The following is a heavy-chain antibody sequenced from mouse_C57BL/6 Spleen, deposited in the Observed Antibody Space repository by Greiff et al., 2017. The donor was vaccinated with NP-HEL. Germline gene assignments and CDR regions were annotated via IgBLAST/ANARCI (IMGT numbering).Heavy chain of an antibody. CDR1: GYTFTDYE. V-gene: IGHV1-15*01. Sequence: QVQLQQSGAELVRPGASVTLSCKASGYTFTDYEMHWVKQTPVHGLEWIGAIDPETGGTAYNQKFKGKAILTADKSSSTAYMELHSLTSEDSAVYFCARSGGNWALDYWGQGTTLTVSS. D-gene: IGHD4-1*01. CDR2: IDPETGGT. J-gene: IGHJ2*01. CDR3: ARSGGNWALDY.